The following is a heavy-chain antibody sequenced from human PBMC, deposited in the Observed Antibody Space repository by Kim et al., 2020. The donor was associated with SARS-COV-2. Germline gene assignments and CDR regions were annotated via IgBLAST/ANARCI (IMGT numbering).Heavy chain of an antibody. Sequence: YNPAVKSRITMSVNTSKNPFSLKLNSVTAADTAVYFCATLGKRYGNSIDFWGQGTLVTVSS. D-gene: IGHD5-18*01. J-gene: IGHJ4*02. CDR3: ATLGKRYGNSIDF. V-gene: IGHV4-31*02.